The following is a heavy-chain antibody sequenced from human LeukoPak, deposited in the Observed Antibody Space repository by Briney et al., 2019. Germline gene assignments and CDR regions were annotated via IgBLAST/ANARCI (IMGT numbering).Heavy chain of an antibody. CDR3: ARGDGYNYGEFDY. CDR2: ISSSGSTI. CDR1: GFTFSSYG. D-gene: IGHD5-24*01. Sequence: GGTLRLSCAASGFTFSSYGMSWVRQAPGKGLGWVSYISSSGSTIYYADSVKGRFTISRDNAKNSLYLQMNSLRAEDTAVYYCARGDGYNYGEFDYWGQGTLVTVSS. V-gene: IGHV3-48*04. J-gene: IGHJ4*02.